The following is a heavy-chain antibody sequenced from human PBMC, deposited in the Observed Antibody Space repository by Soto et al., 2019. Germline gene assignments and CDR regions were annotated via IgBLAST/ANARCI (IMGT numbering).Heavy chain of an antibody. CDR2: VWYDGSTE. CDR1: GFTFSNYG. Sequence: QVQLVESGGGVVQPGRSLRLSCAASGFTFSNYGMHWVRQAPGKGLEWVAVVWYDGSTEYYIDSVKGRFSISRDNSKNRLYLQMNSLRGDDTAVYFCARIHRAGNLVGGFDYWGQGTLVTVSS. D-gene: IGHD6-13*01. J-gene: IGHJ4*02. CDR3: ARIHRAGNLVGGFDY. V-gene: IGHV3-33*01.